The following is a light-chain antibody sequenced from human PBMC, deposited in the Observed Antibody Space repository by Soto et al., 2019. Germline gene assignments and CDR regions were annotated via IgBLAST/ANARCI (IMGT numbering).Light chain of an antibody. CDR3: QQYGSSSYT. J-gene: IGKJ2*01. Sequence: IVLTQSPGTLSLSPGESATLSCRASQSVSSTYLAWYQHKPGQPPRLLIYGASSRATGIPDRFSGSGSETDFTLTISRLEPEDFDIYYCQQYGSSSYTFGQGTKLEIK. V-gene: IGKV3-20*01. CDR1: QSVSSTY. CDR2: GAS.